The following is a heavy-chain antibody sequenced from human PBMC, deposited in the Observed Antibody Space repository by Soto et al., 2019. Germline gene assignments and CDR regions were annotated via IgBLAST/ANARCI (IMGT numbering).Heavy chain of an antibody. Sequence: GGSLRLSCAASGFTFSSYWMSWVRQAPGKGLEWVANIKQDGSEKYYVDSVKGRFTISRDNAKNSLYLQMNSLRAEDTAVYYCARDSTIFGVAQKGFVDYWGQGTLVTVSS. CDR1: GFTFSSYW. J-gene: IGHJ4*02. V-gene: IGHV3-7*01. CDR2: IKQDGSEK. CDR3: ARDSTIFGVAQKGFVDY. D-gene: IGHD3-3*01.